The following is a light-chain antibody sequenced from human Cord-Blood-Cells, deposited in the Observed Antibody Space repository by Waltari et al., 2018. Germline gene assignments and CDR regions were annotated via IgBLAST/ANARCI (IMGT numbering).Light chain of an antibody. CDR3: SSYTSSSTLV. J-gene: IGLJ2*01. CDR2: EVS. CDR1: STDVGGSNY. Sequence: QSAITQHASVSGSPGRPITTPCTGTSTDVGGSNYFSWYQQHPGKSPKLMIYEVSNRPSGVSNRFSGSKSGNTASLTISGLQAEDEADYYCSSYTSSSTLVFGGGTKLTVL. V-gene: IGLV2-14*01.